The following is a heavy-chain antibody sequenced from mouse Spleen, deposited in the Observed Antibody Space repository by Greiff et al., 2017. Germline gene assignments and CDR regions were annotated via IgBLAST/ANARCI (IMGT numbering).Heavy chain of an antibody. CDR1: GYTFTSYW. Sequence: EVHLVESGTVLARPGASVKMSCKTSGYTFTSYWMHWVKQRPGQGLEWIGAIYPGNSDTSYNQKFKGKAKLTAVTSASTAYMELSSLTNEDSAVYYCTKGLWPSTGGFAYWGQGTLVTVSA. CDR2: IYPGNSDT. D-gene: IGHD1-1*02. J-gene: IGHJ3*01. CDR3: TKGLWPSTGGFAY. V-gene: IGHV1-5*01.